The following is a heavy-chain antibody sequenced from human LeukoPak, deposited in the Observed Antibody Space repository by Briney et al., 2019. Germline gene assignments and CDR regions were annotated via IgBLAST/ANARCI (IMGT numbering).Heavy chain of an antibody. CDR3: AKGNSGGSCYSDPLDY. V-gene: IGHV3-11*05. CDR1: GFTFSDYY. CDR2: ISSGSTYM. D-gene: IGHD2-15*01. Sequence: PGGSLRLSCAASGFTFSDYYMSWIRQAPGKGLEWVSSISSGSTYMYYADSVKGRFTISRDNAKNSLYLQMNSLRAEDTALYYCAKGNSGGSCYSDPLDYWGQGTLVTVSS. J-gene: IGHJ4*02.